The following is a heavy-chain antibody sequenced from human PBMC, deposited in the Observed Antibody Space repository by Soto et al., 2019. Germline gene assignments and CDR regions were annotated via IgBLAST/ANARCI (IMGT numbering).Heavy chain of an antibody. CDR2: INPIFGTA. J-gene: IGHJ4*02. CDR1: GGTFSSYA. CDR3: ARDRYSGSYYAKDY. Sequence: QVQLVQSGAEVKKPGSSVKVSCTASGGTFSSYAISWVRQAPGQGLEWMGGINPIFGTANYAQKFQGRVTITADESTSTAYMELSSLGSEDTAVYYGARDRYSGSYYAKDYWGQGTLVTVSS. D-gene: IGHD1-26*01. V-gene: IGHV1-69*01.